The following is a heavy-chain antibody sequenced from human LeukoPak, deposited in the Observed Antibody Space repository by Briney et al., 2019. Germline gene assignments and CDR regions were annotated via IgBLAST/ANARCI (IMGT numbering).Heavy chain of an antibody. J-gene: IGHJ4*02. CDR3: ARDHGRGYSGYDLGY. CDR1: GGSISSYY. CDR2: IYYSGST. Sequence: PSETLSLTCTVSGGSISSYYWSWLRQPPGKGLEWIGYIYYSGSTNYNPSLKSRVTISVDTSKNQFSLKLSSVTAADTAVYYCARDHGRGYSGYDLGYWGQGTLVTVSS. D-gene: IGHD5-12*01. V-gene: IGHV4-59*01.